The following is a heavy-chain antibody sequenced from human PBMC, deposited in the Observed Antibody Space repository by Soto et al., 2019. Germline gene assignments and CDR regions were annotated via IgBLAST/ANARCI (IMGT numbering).Heavy chain of an antibody. CDR2: INPNSGDT. CDR3: ARPFCSTNSCHNWFDS. Sequence: ASVKVSCKASGYTFTSYKISWVRQAPGQGLEWMGWINPNSGDTSYLQKFQGRVSMTTDTSINTAYMELSRVTSDDTAVYYCARPFCSTNSCHNWFDSWGQGTLVTVSS. CDR1: GYTFTSYK. D-gene: IGHD2-2*01. J-gene: IGHJ5*01. V-gene: IGHV1-2*02.